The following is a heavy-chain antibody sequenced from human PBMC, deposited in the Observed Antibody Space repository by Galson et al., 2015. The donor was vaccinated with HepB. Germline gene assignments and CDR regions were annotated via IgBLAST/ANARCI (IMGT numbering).Heavy chain of an antibody. J-gene: IGHJ2*01. CDR3: ARDGYSSSWYVRYFGL. CDR1: GFTVSSNY. CDR2: IYSGGST. D-gene: IGHD6-13*01. Sequence: SLRLSCAASGFTVSSNYMSWVRQAPGKGLEWVSVIYSGGSTYYAASVKGRFTISRDNSKNTLYLQMNSLRAEDTAVYYCARDGYSSSWYVRYFGLWGRGTLVTVSS. V-gene: IGHV3-66*01.